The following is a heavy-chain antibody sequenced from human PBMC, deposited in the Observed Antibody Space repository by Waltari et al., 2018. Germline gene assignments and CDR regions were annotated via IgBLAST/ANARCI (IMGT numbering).Heavy chain of an antibody. D-gene: IGHD1-20*01. J-gene: IGHJ4*02. Sequence: QVQLVASGGGVVQPGGSLRLYCAASVVTFGSYGVHWVRQAPGKGLEWVAFIRYDGSNKYYADSVKGRFTISRDNSKNTLYLQMNSLRAEDTAVYYCAKDGRLTGINWGQGTLVTVSS. CDR2: IRYDGSNK. CDR3: AKDGRLTGIN. CDR1: VVTFGSYG. V-gene: IGHV3-30*02.